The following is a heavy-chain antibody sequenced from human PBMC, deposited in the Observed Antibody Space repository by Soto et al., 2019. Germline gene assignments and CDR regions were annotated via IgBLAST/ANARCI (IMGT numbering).Heavy chain of an antibody. CDR2: IYHVGST. CDR3: ARDRYPFDY. Sequence: SETLSLTCAVSGASISGAFWWTWVRQAPGKGLEWIGEIYHVGSTKYNPSLKSRVTISVDTSKNQFSLKLSSVTAADTAVYYCARDRYPFDYWGQGTLVTVSS. J-gene: IGHJ4*02. CDR1: GASISGAFW. D-gene: IGHD1-26*01. V-gene: IGHV4-4*02.